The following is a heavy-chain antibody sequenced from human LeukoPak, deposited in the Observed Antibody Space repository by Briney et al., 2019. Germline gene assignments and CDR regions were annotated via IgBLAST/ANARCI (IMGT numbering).Heavy chain of an antibody. J-gene: IGHJ3*02. CDR2: IYYSGST. CDR3: ASGITGTTYAFDI. V-gene: IGHV4-59*01. Sequence: PSETLSLTCTVSGGSISNYYWSWIRQPPGKGLEWIGFIYYSGSTNYNPSLKSRVSISIDTSKKQFSLKLNSLTAADTAVYYCASGITGTTYAFDIWGQGTMVTVSS. CDR1: GGSISNYY. D-gene: IGHD1-20*01.